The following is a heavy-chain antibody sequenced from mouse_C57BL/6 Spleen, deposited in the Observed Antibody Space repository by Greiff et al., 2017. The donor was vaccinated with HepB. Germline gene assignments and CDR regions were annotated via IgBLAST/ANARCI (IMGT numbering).Heavy chain of an antibody. V-gene: IGHV1-82*01. J-gene: IGHJ1*03. Sequence: VKLMESGPELVKPGASVKISCKASGYAFSSSWMNWVKQRPGKGLEWIGRIYPGDGDTNYNGKFKGKATLTADKSSSTAYMQLSSLTSEDSAVYFCDRWLLEYFDVWGTGTTVTVSS. CDR2: IYPGDGDT. D-gene: IGHD2-3*01. CDR3: DRWLLEYFDV. CDR1: GYAFSSSW.